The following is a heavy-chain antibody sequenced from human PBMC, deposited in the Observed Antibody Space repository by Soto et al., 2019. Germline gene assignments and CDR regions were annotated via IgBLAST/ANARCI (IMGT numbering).Heavy chain of an antibody. CDR1: GFTFNNYG. V-gene: IGHV3-33*01. CDR3: ARVHDSRLTNSWLLVYSDSGMDV. Sequence: QVQLVESGGGVVQPGRSLRLSCGASGFTFNNYGMHWVRQAPGKGLEWVAVIWYDGTNRYYGDFVKGRFTISRDNSKNSLYLLSNSLRAEDMSVYYCARVHDSRLTNSWLLVYSDSGMDVWGQGTTVTVSS. D-gene: IGHD2-21*01. CDR2: IWYDGTNR. J-gene: IGHJ6*02.